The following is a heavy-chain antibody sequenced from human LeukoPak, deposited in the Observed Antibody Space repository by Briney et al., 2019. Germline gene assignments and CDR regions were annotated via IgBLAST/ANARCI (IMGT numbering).Heavy chain of an antibody. CDR3: ARYLAAPYDAFDI. CDR1: RYTFTGYY. V-gene: IGHV1-2*02. CDR2: INPNSGGT. J-gene: IGHJ3*02. D-gene: IGHD2-15*01. Sequence: ASVKVSCKASRYTFTGYYIHWVRQAPGQGLEWMGWINPNSGGTNYAQKFQGRVTMTRDTSISTAYMDLTRLRYDDTAVYFCARYLAAPYDAFDIWGQGTMVTVSS.